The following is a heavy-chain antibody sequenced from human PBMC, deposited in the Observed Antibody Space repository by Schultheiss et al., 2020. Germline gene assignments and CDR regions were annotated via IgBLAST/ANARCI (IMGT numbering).Heavy chain of an antibody. D-gene: IGHD3-22*01. CDR3: ARGADSSGREIDY. CDR2: INPNSGGT. V-gene: IGHV1-2*02. J-gene: IGHJ4*02. Sequence: ASVKVSCKASGYTFTGYFMHWVQQVPGQVLEWMGWINPNSGGTNYAQKFQGRVTMTRDTSISTAYMELSRLRSDDTAVYYCARGADSSGREIDYWGQGTLVTVSS. CDR1: GYTFTGYF.